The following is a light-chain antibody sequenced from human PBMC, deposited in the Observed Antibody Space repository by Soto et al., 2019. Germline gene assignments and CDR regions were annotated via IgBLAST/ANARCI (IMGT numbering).Light chain of an antibody. CDR1: QSVGSF. V-gene: IGKV3-15*01. CDR3: QQRSNWPRT. Sequence: EKVMTQSPATLSMSPGERATLSCRASQSVGSFLAWYQQKPGQAPRLLIYGASTRATGIPARFSGSGSGTEFTLTISSLQSEDFAVYYCQQRSNWPRTFGQGTKVEIK. J-gene: IGKJ1*01. CDR2: GAS.